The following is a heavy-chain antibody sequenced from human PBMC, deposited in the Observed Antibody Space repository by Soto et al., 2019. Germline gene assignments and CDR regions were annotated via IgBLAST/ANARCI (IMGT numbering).Heavy chain of an antibody. J-gene: IGHJ6*02. CDR2: ISAYNGKT. Sequence: ASVKVSCKASGYTFTGYYMHWVRQAPGQGLEWMGWISAYNGKTNYAQKLQGRVTMTTDTSTSTAYMELRSLRSDDTAVYYCERNRSFTIGFYYDGMDVWGQGTTVTVSS. D-gene: IGHD6-6*01. CDR3: ERNRSFTIGFYYDGMDV. CDR1: GYTFTGYY. V-gene: IGHV1-18*04.